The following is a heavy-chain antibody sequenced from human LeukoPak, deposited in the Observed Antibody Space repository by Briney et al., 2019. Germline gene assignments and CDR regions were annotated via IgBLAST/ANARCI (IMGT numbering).Heavy chain of an antibody. Sequence: ASVKVSCKASGYTFTDYYMHWVRQAPGQGLEWTGWINPNSGGTNYAQKFQGRVTMTRNTSISTAYMELSRLRSDDTAVYYCAATHSTYYDFWSGRGDYWGQGTLVTVSS. CDR1: GYTFTDYY. V-gene: IGHV1-2*02. D-gene: IGHD3-3*01. J-gene: IGHJ4*02. CDR3: AATHSTYYDFWSGRGDY. CDR2: INPNSGGT.